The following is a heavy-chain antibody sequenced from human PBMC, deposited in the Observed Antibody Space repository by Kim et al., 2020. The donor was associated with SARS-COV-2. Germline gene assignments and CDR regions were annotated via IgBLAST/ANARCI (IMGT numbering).Heavy chain of an antibody. D-gene: IGHD4-17*01. CDR2: ISSSSSYI. CDR3: AREPDYGGNSGIEY. Sequence: GGSLRLSCAASGFTFSSYSMNWVRQAPGKGLEWVSSISSSSSYIYYADSVKGRFTISRDNAKNSLYLQMNSLRAEDTAVYYCAREPDYGGNSGIEYWGQGTLVTVSS. CDR1: GFTFSSYS. V-gene: IGHV3-21*04. J-gene: IGHJ4*02.